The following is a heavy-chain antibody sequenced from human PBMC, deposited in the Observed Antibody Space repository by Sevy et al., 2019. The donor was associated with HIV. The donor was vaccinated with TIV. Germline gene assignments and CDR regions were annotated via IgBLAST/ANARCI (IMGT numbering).Heavy chain of an antibody. CDR3: ATGLYYDSSGLTFNDAFDI. D-gene: IGHD3-22*01. Sequence: GGYLRLSCAASGFTFSSYSMNWVRQAPGKGLEWVSYISSSSSTIYYADSVKGRFTISRDNAKNSLYLQMNSLRDEDTAVSYCATGLYYDSSGLTFNDAFDIWGQGTMVTVSS. CDR2: ISSSSSTI. J-gene: IGHJ3*02. V-gene: IGHV3-48*02. CDR1: GFTFSSYS.